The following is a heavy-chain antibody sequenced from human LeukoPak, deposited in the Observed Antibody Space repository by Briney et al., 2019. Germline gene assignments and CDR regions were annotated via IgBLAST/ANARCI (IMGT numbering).Heavy chain of an antibody. V-gene: IGHV3-20*04. CDR1: GFTFDDYG. J-gene: IGHJ6*03. CDR2: INWNGGST. D-gene: IGHD3-10*01. CDR3: ARGYGSGSYSYYYYYYYYMDV. Sequence: GGSLRLSCAASGFTFDDYGMSWVRQAPGKGLEWVSGINWNGGSTGYADSVKGRFTISRDNAKNSLYLQMNSLRAEDTALYYCARGYGSGSYSYYYYYYYYMDVWGKGTTVTVSS.